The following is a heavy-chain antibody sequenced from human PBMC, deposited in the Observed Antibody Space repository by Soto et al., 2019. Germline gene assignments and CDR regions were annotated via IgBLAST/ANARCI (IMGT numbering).Heavy chain of an antibody. CDR1: GFTFSSYD. V-gene: IGHV3-13*01. Sequence: EVQLVESGGGLVQPGGSLRLSCAASGFTFSSYDMHWVRQATGKGLEWVSAIGSAGDTYYPGSVKGRFTISRENAKTSLYLQMNSLRAEDTAVYYLARGSLDYDILTGLHYFGYWGQGTLVTVSS. J-gene: IGHJ4*02. CDR3: ARGSLDYDILTGLHYFGY. D-gene: IGHD3-9*01. CDR2: IGSAGDT.